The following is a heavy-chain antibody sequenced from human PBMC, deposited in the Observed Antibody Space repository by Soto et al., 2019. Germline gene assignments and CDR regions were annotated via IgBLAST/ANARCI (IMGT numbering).Heavy chain of an antibody. Sequence: QVQLVQSGAEVKKTGSSVKVSCKTSGGTFSTFGISWVRQAPGQGLEWMGGIIPFFVTAEYSQKFEDRITIHADESTNTVKMDLRSQTSEDTALYYCASAVPMDAVAKYYYDFWGQVALVTLSS. J-gene: IGHJ4*02. CDR1: GGTFSTFG. CDR2: IIPFFVTA. CDR3: ASAVPMDAVAKYYYDF. D-gene: IGHD2-2*01. V-gene: IGHV1-69*01.